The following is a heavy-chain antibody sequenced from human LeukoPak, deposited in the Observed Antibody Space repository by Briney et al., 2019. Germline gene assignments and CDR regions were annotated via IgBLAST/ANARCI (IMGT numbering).Heavy chain of an antibody. CDR1: GYIFTNYG. J-gene: IGHJ4*02. Sequence: ASVKVSCKASGYIFTNYGISWVRQAPGQGLEWMGGIIPIFGTANYAQKFQGRVTITADKSTSTAYMELSSLRSEDTAVYYCARINSYGYWFDYWGQGTLVTVSS. CDR2: IIPIFGTA. V-gene: IGHV1-69*06. CDR3: ARINSYGYWFDY. D-gene: IGHD5-18*01.